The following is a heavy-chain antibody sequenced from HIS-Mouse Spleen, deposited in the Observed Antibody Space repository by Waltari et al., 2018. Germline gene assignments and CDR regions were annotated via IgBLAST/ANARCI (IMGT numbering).Heavy chain of an antibody. D-gene: IGHD6-6*01. J-gene: IGHJ3*02. CDR3: ARSRPIAARPNPETTGAFDI. Sequence: QVQLVQSGAEVKKPGASVKVSCKASGYTFTGYYMHWVRQAPGQGLAWMGWINPNSGGTNYAQKFQGRVTMTRDTSISTAYMELSRLRSDDTAVYYCARSRPIAARPNPETTGAFDIWGQGTMVTVSS. V-gene: IGHV1-2*02. CDR2: INPNSGGT. CDR1: GYTFTGYY.